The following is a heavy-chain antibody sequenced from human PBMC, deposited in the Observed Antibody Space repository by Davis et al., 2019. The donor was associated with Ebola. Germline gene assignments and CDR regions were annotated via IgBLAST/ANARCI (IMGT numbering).Heavy chain of an antibody. J-gene: IGHJ6*04. CDR3: ARCYYYYYGMDV. CDR2: IYSGGST. V-gene: IGHV3-53*01. CDR1: GFTVSSNY. Sequence: PGGSLRLSCAASGFTVSSNYMSWVRQAPGKGLEWVSVIYSGGSTYYADSVKGRFTISRDNSKNTLYLQMNSLRAEDTAVYYCARCYYYYYGMDVWGKGTTVTVSS.